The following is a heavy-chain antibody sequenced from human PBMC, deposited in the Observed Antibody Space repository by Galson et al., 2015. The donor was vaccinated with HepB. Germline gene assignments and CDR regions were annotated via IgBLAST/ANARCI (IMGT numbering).Heavy chain of an antibody. CDR2: ISSSSSYI. J-gene: IGHJ5*02. CDR3: ARDRGGIAAAGTEDNWFDP. CDR1: GFTFSSYS. V-gene: IGHV3-21*01. Sequence: SLRLSCAASGFTFSSYSMNWVRQAPGKGLEWVSSISSSSSYIYYADSVKGRFTISRDNAKNSLYLQMNSLRAEDTAVYYCARDRGGIAAAGTEDNWFDPWGQGTLVTVSS. D-gene: IGHD6-13*01.